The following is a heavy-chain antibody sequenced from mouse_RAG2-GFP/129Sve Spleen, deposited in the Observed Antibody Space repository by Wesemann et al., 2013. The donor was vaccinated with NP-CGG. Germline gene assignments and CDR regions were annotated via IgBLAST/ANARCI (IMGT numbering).Heavy chain of an antibody. CDR3: ATLYYGSSSFDY. V-gene: IGHV2-9*02. CDR1: GFSLTSYG. D-gene: IGHD1-1*01. J-gene: IGHJ2*01. CDR2: IWAGGST. Sequence: GPGLWRPHRSLSITCTVSGFSLTSYGVHWVRQPPGKGLEWLGVIWAGGSTNYNSALMSRLSISKDNSKSQVFLKMNSLQTDDTAMYYCATLYYGSSSFDYWGQGTTLTVSS.